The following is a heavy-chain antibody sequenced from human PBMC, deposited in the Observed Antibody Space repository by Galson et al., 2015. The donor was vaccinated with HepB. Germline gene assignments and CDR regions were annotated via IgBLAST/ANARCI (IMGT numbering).Heavy chain of an antibody. V-gene: IGHV1-46*01. Sequence: SVKVSCKASGYTFTSYYMHWVRQAPGQGLEWMGIINPSGGSTSYAQKFQGRVTMTRDTSTSTVYMELSSLRSEDTAVYYCARETYYYDSSGYYYLDYWGQGTLVTVSS. CDR1: GYTFTSYY. CDR3: ARETYYYDSSGYYYLDY. D-gene: IGHD3-22*01. CDR2: INPSGGST. J-gene: IGHJ4*02.